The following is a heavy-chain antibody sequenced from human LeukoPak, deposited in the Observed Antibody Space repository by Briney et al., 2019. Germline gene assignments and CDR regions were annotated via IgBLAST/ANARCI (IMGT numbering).Heavy chain of an antibody. D-gene: IGHD4-17*01. Sequence: GGSLRLSCAASGFTFSSYAKSWVRQAPGKGLEWVSAISGSGGSTYYADSVKGRFTISRDNSKNTLYLQMNSLRAEDTAVYYCAKDEGGDYDFPLGRWFDPWGQGTLVTVSS. V-gene: IGHV3-23*01. CDR3: AKDEGGDYDFPLGRWFDP. CDR2: ISGSGGST. CDR1: GFTFSSYA. J-gene: IGHJ5*02.